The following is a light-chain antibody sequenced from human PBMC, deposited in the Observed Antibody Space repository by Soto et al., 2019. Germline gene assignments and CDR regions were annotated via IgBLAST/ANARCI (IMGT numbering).Light chain of an antibody. CDR2: EVN. CDR1: SSDVGGYNF. J-gene: IGLJ7*01. Sequence: QSALTQPASVSGSPGQSITISCTGSSSDVGGYNFVSWFQQHPGKAPKLIIYEVNNRPSGVSNRFSASKSGNTASPTISGLQAEDEADYYCGSYSNTATRVFGGGTQLTVL. CDR3: GSYSNTATRV. V-gene: IGLV2-14*01.